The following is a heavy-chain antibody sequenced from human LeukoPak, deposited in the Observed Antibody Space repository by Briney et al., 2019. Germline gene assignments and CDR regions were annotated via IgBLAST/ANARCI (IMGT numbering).Heavy chain of an antibody. CDR2: IYENGGTT. Sequence: GGSLRLSCVGSGFTFRSHAMSWVRQAPEKGLEFVSGIYENGGTTYYADSVKGRFTISRDNSKNTLYLQMNSLRAEDTALYYCAKGDYGDYVDYFDYWGQGTLVTVSS. J-gene: IGHJ4*02. CDR1: GFTFRSHA. D-gene: IGHD4-17*01. CDR3: AKGDYGDYVDYFDY. V-gene: IGHV3-23*01.